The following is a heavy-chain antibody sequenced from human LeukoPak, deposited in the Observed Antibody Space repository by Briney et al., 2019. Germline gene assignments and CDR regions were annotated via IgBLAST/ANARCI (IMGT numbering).Heavy chain of an antibody. CDR1: GYTFTGCY. J-gene: IGHJ4*02. CDR3: ARTGPIAARPQFDY. Sequence: ASVKVSCKASGYTFTGCYMHWVRQAPGQGLEWMGWINPNSGGTNYAQKFQGRVTMTRDTSISTAYMELRSLRSDDTAVYYCARTGPIAARPQFDYWGQGTLVTVSS. V-gene: IGHV1-2*02. CDR2: INPNSGGT. D-gene: IGHD6-6*01.